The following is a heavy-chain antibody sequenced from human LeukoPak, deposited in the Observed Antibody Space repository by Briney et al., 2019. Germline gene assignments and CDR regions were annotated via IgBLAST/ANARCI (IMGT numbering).Heavy chain of an antibody. CDR3: AKNLRPTTYYYDSSGYYYYYYYMDV. CDR2: INPNSGGT. D-gene: IGHD3-22*01. Sequence: ASVTVSCKASGYTFTGYYMHWVRQAPGQGLEWMGWINPNSGGTNYAQKFQGRVTMTRDTSISTAYMELSRLRSDDTAVYYCAKNLRPTTYYYDSSGYYYYYYYMDVWGKGTTVTISS. CDR1: GYTFTGYY. J-gene: IGHJ6*03. V-gene: IGHV1-2*02.